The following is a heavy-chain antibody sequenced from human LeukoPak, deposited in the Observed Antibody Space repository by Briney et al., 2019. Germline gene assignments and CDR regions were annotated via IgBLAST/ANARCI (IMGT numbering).Heavy chain of an antibody. D-gene: IGHD5-18*01. CDR3: ARDRGYSYGNYYYYYYMDV. CDR2: INPSGGST. J-gene: IGHJ6*03. CDR1: GYTFTSYY. Sequence: GDSVKLSCKASGYTFTSYYMHWVRQAPGQGLEWMGIINPSGGSTSYAQKFQGRVTMTRDMSTSTVYMELSSLRSEDTAVYYCARDRGYSYGNYYYYYYMDVWGKGTTVTVSS. V-gene: IGHV1-46*01.